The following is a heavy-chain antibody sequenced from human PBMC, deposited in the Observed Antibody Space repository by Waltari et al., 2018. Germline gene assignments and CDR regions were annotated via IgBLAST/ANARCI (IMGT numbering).Heavy chain of an antibody. J-gene: IGHJ4*02. V-gene: IGHV4-38-2*01. D-gene: IGHD6-13*01. Sequence: QVQLQESGPGLVKPTETLSLTCAVSGYSISSGYYWGWIRQPPGKGLEWIGSIYHSGSTYYNPSLKSRVTISVDTSKNQFSLKLSSVTAADTAVYYCARSTYSSSWYDYWGQGTLVTVSS. CDR2: IYHSGST. CDR1: GYSISSGYY. CDR3: ARSTYSSSWYDY.